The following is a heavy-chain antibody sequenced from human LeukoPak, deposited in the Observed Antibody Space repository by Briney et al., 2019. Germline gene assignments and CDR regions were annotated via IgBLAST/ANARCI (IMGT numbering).Heavy chain of an antibody. V-gene: IGHV3-21*01. Sequence: GGSLRLSCAASGFTFSSPGVNWVRQAPGKGLEWVSSISGDSASKFYADSVRGRFTISRDNAKNSLYLQMNSLRAEDTAVYYCAKYQTGTWTSYDSSDIWGQGTLVTVSS. D-gene: IGHD1-7*01. CDR3: AKYQTGTWTSYDSSDI. CDR2: ISGDSASK. CDR1: GFTFSSPG. J-gene: IGHJ3*02.